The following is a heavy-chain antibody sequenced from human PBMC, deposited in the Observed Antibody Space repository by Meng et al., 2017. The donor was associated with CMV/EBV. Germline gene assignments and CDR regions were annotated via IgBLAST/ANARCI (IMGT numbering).Heavy chain of an antibody. Sequence: QVQLQQWGAGLVEPSGTLSLTCAGYGGSFSGYYWSWIRQPPGKGLEWIGEINHSGSTNYNPSLKSRVTISVDTSKNQFSLKLSSVTAADTAVYYCARVTNWNYGYYYYGMDVWGQGTTVTVSS. D-gene: IGHD1-7*01. CDR1: GGSFSGYY. CDR3: ARVTNWNYGYYYYGMDV. V-gene: IGHV4-34*01. J-gene: IGHJ6*02. CDR2: INHSGST.